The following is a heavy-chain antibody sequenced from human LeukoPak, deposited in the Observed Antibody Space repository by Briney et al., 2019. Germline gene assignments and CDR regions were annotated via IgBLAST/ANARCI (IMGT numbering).Heavy chain of an antibody. D-gene: IGHD3-10*01. CDR1: GYTFTSYD. J-gene: IGHJ4*02. CDR2: MNPNSGNT. V-gene: IGHV1-8*01. CDR3: ARSSSGRLDLFLGEHDY. Sequence: ASVKVSCKASGYTFTSYDIIWVRQATGQGLEWMGWMNPNSGNTGYAQKFQGRVTMTRNTSISTAYMELSSLRSEDTAVYYCARSSSGRLDLFLGEHDYWGQGTLVTVSS.